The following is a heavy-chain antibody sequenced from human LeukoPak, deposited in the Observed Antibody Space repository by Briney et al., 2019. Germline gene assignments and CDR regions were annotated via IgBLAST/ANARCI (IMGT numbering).Heavy chain of an antibody. V-gene: IGHV3-13*01. J-gene: IGHJ4*02. CDR2: IGTAGDT. D-gene: IGHD3-22*01. CDR3: ARGHDSSGYYPYYFDY. CDR1: GFTFSSYD. Sequence: PGGSLRLSCAASGFTFSSYDMHWVRQATGKGLGWVSAIGTAGDTYYPGSVKGRFTISRENAKNSLYLQMNSLRAGDTAVYYCARGHDSSGYYPYYFDYWGQGTLVTVSS.